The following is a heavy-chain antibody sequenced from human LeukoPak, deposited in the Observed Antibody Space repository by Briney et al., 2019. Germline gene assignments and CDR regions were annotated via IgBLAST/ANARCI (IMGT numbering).Heavy chain of an antibody. D-gene: IGHD6-19*01. Sequence: GGSLRLSCEVSGFTVSSYSMSWVRQAPGKGLEWVSAITRDGRDILYADSVGGRFTIARDDAKNSVNLQVNSLRAEDTAVYYCARGPGIAVAPLQHWGQGTLVTVSS. V-gene: IGHV3-21*01. CDR3: ARGPGIAVAPLQH. CDR1: GFTVSSYS. CDR2: ITRDGRDI. J-gene: IGHJ1*01.